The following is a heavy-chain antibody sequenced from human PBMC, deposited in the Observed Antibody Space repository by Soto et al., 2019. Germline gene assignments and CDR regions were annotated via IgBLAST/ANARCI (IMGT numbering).Heavy chain of an antibody. CDR3: AKDIGAARPYYYGMDV. CDR2: ISWDGGST. V-gene: IGHV3-43*01. CDR1: GFTFDDYT. J-gene: IGHJ6*02. Sequence: GGSLRLSCAASGFTFDDYTMHWVRQAPGKGLEWVSLISWDGGSTYYADSVKGRFTISRDNSKNSLYLQMNSLRTEDTALYYCAKDIGAARPYYYGMDVWGQGTTVTVSS. D-gene: IGHD6-6*01.